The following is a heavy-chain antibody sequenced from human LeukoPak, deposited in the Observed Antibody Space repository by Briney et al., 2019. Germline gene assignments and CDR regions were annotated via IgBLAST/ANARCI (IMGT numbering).Heavy chain of an antibody. CDR2: IYHSGST. D-gene: IGHD3-9*01. V-gene: IGHV4-30-2*01. Sequence: PSETLSLTCAVYGGSFSSGGYSWSWIRQPPGKGLEWIGYIYHSGSTYYNPSLKSRVTISVDRSKNQFSLKLSSVTAADTAVYYCARAVGGILTGYPFDYWGQGTLVTVSS. CDR3: ARAVGGILTGYPFDY. J-gene: IGHJ4*02. CDR1: GGSFSSGGYS.